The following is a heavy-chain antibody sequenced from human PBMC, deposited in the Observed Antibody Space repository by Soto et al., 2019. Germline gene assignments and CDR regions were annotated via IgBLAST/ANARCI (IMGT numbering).Heavy chain of an antibody. V-gene: IGHV3-21*01. Sequence: ESGGGLVKPGGSLRLSCAASGFTFSSYSMNWVRQAPGKGLEWVSSISSSSSYIYYADSVKGRFTISRDNAKNSLYLQMNSLRAEDTAVYYCARVGDSSSWYVKFSYYYYGMDVWGQGTTVTVSS. CDR1: GFTFSSYS. J-gene: IGHJ6*02. D-gene: IGHD6-13*01. CDR3: ARVGDSSSWYVKFSYYYYGMDV. CDR2: ISSSSSYI.